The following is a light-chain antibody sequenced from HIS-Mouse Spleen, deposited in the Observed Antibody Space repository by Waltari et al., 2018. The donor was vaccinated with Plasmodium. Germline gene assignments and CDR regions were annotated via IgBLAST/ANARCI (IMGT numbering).Light chain of an antibody. V-gene: IGLV3-10*01. Sequence: SYELTQPPSVSVSPGQPARITCSGDALPNKYACLYQQKSGQAPVLVIYEDSKRPSGIPERFSGSSSGTMATLTISGAQVEDEADYYCYSTDSSGNHRVFGGGTKLTFL. CDR1: ALPNKY. CDR2: EDS. J-gene: IGLJ3*02. CDR3: YSTDSSGNHRV.